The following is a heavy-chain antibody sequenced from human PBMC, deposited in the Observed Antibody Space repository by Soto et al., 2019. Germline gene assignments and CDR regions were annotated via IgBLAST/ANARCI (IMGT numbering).Heavy chain of an antibody. V-gene: IGHV4-4*07. CDR3: GRDLEPLGHFDY. CDR2: IFIGGTT. D-gene: IGHD7-27*01. J-gene: IGHJ4*02. Sequence: SETLSLTCTVSGVSIRSFYWSWIRQPAGKGLEWIGRIFIGGTTNYNPSLKSRVTMSLDTSKNQFSLKLTSVTAADTAAYFCGRDLEPLGHFDYWGRGTLVTVSS. CDR1: GVSIRSFY.